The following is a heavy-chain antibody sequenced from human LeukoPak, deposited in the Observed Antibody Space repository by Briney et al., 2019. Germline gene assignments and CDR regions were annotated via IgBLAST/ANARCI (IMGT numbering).Heavy chain of an antibody. D-gene: IGHD6-13*01. CDR2: ISYSGSP. V-gene: IGHV4-59*08. CDR3: ARVGHIVAAGTYDW. CDR1: GASISSYY. Sequence: SETLSLTCTVSGASISSYYWSWIRQPPGKGLEWIGYISYSGSPNYNPSLKGRVTISADTSKNQFSLNLSSVTAADTAVYYCARVGHIVAAGTYDWWGQGTLVTVSS. J-gene: IGHJ4*02.